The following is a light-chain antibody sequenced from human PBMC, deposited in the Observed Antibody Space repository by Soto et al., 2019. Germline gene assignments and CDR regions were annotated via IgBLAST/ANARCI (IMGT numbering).Light chain of an antibody. CDR2: ATS. J-gene: IGKJ3*01. V-gene: IGKV1-39*01. CDR1: QSINRD. Sequence: DIQMTQSPSSLSASVGDIVTITCRASQSINRDLNWYQQKPGKVPKLVIFATSRLHSGVPSTFSGSGSGTDFTLTISSLQPEDFATYYCQQSSSTPFTFGPGTKVDIK. CDR3: QQSSSTPFT.